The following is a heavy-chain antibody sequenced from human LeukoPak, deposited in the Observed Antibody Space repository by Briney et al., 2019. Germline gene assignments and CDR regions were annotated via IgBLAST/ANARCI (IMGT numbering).Heavy chain of an antibody. J-gene: IGHJ5*02. Sequence: PSEILSLTCAVYGGSFSGYYWSWIRQPPGKGLEWIGEINHSGSTNYNPSLKSRVTISVDTSKNQFSLKLSSVTAADTAVYYCARVGYCSSTSCYQRGNWFDPWGQGTLVTVSS. CDR1: GGSFSGYY. V-gene: IGHV4-34*01. CDR2: INHSGST. D-gene: IGHD2-2*03. CDR3: ARVGYCSSTSCYQRGNWFDP.